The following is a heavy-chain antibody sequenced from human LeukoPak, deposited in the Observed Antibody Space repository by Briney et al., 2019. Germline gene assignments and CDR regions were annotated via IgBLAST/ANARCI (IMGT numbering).Heavy chain of an antibody. CDR3: ARSGYCSSTSCYAPTYNWFDP. CDR2: IYPGDSDT. CDR1: GYSFTSYW. V-gene: IGHV5-51*01. J-gene: IGHJ5*02. Sequence: GESLKISCKGSGYSFTSYWNGWVRQMPGKGLEWMGIIYPGDSDTRYSPSFQGQVTISADKSISTAYLQWSSLKASDTAMYYCARSGYCSSTSCYAPTYNWFDPWGQGTLVTVSS. D-gene: IGHD2-2*03.